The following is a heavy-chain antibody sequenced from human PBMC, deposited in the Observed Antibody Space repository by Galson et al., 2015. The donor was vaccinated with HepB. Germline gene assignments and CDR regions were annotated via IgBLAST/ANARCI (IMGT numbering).Heavy chain of an antibody. CDR1: GLTFSSYS. CDR3: ARDDDGSGYQRTFDL. Sequence: SLRLSCAASGLTFSSYSMNWVRQTPGQGLEWLSYISSRGSSIYYADSVKGRFTISRDNAKNSLYLQMNSLRAEDTAMYYCARDDDGSGYQRTFDLWGQGTMVTVSS. J-gene: IGHJ3*01. D-gene: IGHD3-22*01. V-gene: IGHV3-48*01. CDR2: ISSRGSSI.